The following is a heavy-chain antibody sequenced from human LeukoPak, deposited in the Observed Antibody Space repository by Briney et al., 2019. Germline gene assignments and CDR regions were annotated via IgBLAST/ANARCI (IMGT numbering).Heavy chain of an antibody. Sequence: PGGSLRLSCAGSGFTFSSYNMNWVRQAPGKGLEWVSYISYSSSTRYYADSVKGRFTISRDNAKNSLNLQINSPRDEDMAVYYCARVGSEWLVNDYWGQGALVTVSS. CDR1: GFTFSSYN. CDR3: ARVGSEWLVNDY. CDR2: ISYSSSTR. D-gene: IGHD6-19*01. J-gene: IGHJ4*02. V-gene: IGHV3-48*02.